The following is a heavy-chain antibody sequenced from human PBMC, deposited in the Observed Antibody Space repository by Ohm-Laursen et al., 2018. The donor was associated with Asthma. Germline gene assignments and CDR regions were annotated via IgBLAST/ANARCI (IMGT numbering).Heavy chain of an antibody. J-gene: IGHJ2*01. CDR3: ARDKGRDSSGWHWYFDL. V-gene: IGHV1-46*01. CDR1: GYTFTSYY. D-gene: IGHD6-19*01. CDR2: INPSGGST. Sequence: ASVKVSCKASGYTFTSYYMHWVRQAPGQGLEWMGIINPSGGSTSYAQKFQGRVTMTRDTSTSTVYMELSSLRSEGTAVYYCARDKGRDSSGWHWYFDLWGRGTLVTVSS.